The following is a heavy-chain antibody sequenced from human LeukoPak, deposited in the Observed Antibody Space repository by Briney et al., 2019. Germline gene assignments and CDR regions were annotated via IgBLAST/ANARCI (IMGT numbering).Heavy chain of an antibody. CDR3: AKKGGTGWSENWFDA. CDR1: GFTFNDYG. Sequence: PGRTLRFSCAASGFTFNDYGMHWVRQAPGKGLEWVAIMWADGYTYHYADSVRGRFTVSRDNSKNTVYLQMNSLEAEDTAVYYCAKKGGTGWSENWFDAWGQGTLVTVSS. J-gene: IGHJ5*02. CDR2: MWADGYTY. V-gene: IGHV3-33*06. D-gene: IGHD6-19*01.